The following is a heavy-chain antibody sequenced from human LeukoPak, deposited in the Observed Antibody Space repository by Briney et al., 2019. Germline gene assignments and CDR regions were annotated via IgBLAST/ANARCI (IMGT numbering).Heavy chain of an antibody. Sequence: GGSLRLSCAASVFTFEDYAMHWVRQAPGKGLEWVSFVTGDGSSTYYADSVKGRFTISRDNSKNSLYLQMNSLKIEDTALYYCAKDRETTGYEHWGQGTLVTVSS. CDR3: AKDRETTGYEH. J-gene: IGHJ1*01. CDR2: VTGDGSST. CDR1: VFTFEDYA. D-gene: IGHD3-16*01. V-gene: IGHV3-43*02.